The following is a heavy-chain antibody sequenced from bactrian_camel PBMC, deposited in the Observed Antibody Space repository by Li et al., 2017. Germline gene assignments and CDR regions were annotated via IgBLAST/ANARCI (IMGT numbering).Heavy chain of an antibody. D-gene: IGHD3*01. CDR2: IARDGRA. CDR1: EFPGHTLD. V-gene: IGHV3S53*01. Sequence: HVQLVESGGGLVQPGGSLRLSCACSEFPGHTLDMAWFRQPAGKEREGVASIARDGRASYIDSVKGRFTITLDSAKNTLHLQMNSLKPEDTAMYYCAARNPEAQSRDTACNPSTLTRRGWANYRAQGTQVTVS. J-gene: IGHJ4*01. CDR3: AARNPEAQSRDTACNPSTLTRRGWANY.